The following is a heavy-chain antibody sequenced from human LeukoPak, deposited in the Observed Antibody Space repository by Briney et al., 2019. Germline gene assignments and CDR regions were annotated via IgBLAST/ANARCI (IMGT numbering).Heavy chain of an antibody. CDR1: GGTFSSYA. Sequence: GASVKVSCKASGGTFSSYAISWVRQAPGQGLEWMGGIIPIFGTANYAQKFQGRVTITADESTSTAYMELSSLRSEDTAVYYCASPRMVRGVIITYAEYFQHWGRGTLVTVSS. D-gene: IGHD3-10*01. V-gene: IGHV1-69*13. J-gene: IGHJ1*01. CDR2: IIPIFGTA. CDR3: ASPRMVRGVIITYAEYFQH.